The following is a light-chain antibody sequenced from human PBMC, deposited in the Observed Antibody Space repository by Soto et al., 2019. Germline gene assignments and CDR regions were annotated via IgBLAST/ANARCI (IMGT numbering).Light chain of an antibody. J-gene: IGLJ2*01. V-gene: IGLV1-44*01. Sequence: QLVLTQPPSASGTPGQGVTISCSGSSSNIGSNTVNWYQQLPGTAPKLLIYSNNQRPSGVPDRFSGSKSGTSASLAISGLQSQDEADYYCAAWEDSLNCPVFGGGIKVTDL. CDR1: SSNIGSNT. CDR3: AAWEDSLNCPV. CDR2: SNN.